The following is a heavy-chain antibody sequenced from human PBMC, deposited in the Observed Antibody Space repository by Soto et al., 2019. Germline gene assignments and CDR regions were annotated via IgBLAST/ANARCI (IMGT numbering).Heavy chain of an antibody. J-gene: IGHJ4*02. CDR2: IYYSGST. V-gene: IGHV4-59*08. D-gene: IGHD4-17*01. Sequence: QVQLQESGPGLVKPSETLSLTCTVSGGSISSYYWSWIRQPPGKGLEWIGYIYYSGSTNYHPSLXRXVXIXXHTTKNPSSRKPSSVTAADTSVDYCARRYGTWFDYGGQGTLVTVSS. CDR1: GGSISSYY. CDR3: ARRYGTWFDY.